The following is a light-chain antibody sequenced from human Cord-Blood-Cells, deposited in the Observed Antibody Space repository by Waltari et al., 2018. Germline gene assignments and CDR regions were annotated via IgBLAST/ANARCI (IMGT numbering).Light chain of an antibody. Sequence: SYELTQPSSVSVSPGQTARSTCSGDVLAKKYARWFQQKPGQAPVLVIYKDSARPSGIPERFSGSSSGTTVTLTISGAQVEDEADYYCYSAADNNLGVFGGGTKLTVL. CDR1: VLAKKY. J-gene: IGLJ3*02. V-gene: IGLV3-27*01. CDR2: KDS. CDR3: YSAADNNLGV.